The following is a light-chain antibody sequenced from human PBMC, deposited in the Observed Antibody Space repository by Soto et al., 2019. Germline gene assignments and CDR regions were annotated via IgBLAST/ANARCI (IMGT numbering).Light chain of an antibody. CDR3: SSYTSSSTKG. J-gene: IGLJ1*01. Sequence: QAALTQPASVCVSPVQSITISCTGTSSDVGGYNYVSWYQQHPGKAPKLMIYEVSNRPSGVSNRFYRSKACDAASLTISGLAAGDEADYYCSSYTSSSTKGFGTGTKVTV. CDR1: SSDVGGYNY. V-gene: IGLV2-14*01. CDR2: EVS.